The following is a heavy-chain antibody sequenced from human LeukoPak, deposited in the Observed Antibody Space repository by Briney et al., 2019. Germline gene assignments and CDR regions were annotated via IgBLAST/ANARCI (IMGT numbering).Heavy chain of an antibody. Sequence: PGGSLRLSCAASGFTVSSSYMSWVRQAPGKGLEWVSLIYSGGSTYYAASVKGRLTISRDNSKNTLYLQMNSLRPEDTAVYYCVKGYNYAYEYWGQGTLVTVSS. V-gene: IGHV3-53*01. CDR3: VKGYNYAYEY. CDR1: GFTVSSSY. J-gene: IGHJ4*02. D-gene: IGHD5-18*01. CDR2: IYSGGST.